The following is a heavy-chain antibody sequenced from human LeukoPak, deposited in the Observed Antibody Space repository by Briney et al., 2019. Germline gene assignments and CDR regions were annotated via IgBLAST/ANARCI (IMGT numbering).Heavy chain of an antibody. V-gene: IGHV3-30*18. J-gene: IGHJ4*02. CDR3: AKPRGLDYYDSSVILDY. Sequence: GGSLRLSCAASGFTFSSYNMQWVRQAPGKGLEWVAGTSYDGSKKFYADSVKGRFTISRDNSQNTLFLQMNSLRPEDTVVYYCAKPRGLDYYDSSVILDYWGQGTLVTVSS. CDR2: TSYDGSKK. D-gene: IGHD3-22*01. CDR1: GFTFSSYN.